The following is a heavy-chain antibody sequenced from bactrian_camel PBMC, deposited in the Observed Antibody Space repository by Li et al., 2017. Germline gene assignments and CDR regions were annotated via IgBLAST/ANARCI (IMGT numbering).Heavy chain of an antibody. D-gene: IGHD1*01. Sequence: QVQLVESGGGSVQTRGSLMLSCTVSGYALGDHCIGWFRQRPGRQREGVAAMIPSSGVTEYRDFAKGRFTISQESDRNTVYLQLNNLKPEDTSVYYCAADRGYGLGCLSDSGYWGQGTQVTVS. CDR3: AADRGYGLGCLSDSGY. CDR2: MIPSSGVT. J-gene: IGHJ6*01. V-gene: IGHV3-3*01. CDR1: GYALGDHC.